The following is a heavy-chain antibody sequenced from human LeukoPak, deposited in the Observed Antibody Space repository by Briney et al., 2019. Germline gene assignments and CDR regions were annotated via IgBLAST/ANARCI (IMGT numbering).Heavy chain of an antibody. Sequence: GGSLRLSCAASGFTFSTYAMSWVRQAPGKGLEWVSTISGSGANTYYADSVRGRFTISRDNSKDTLYLHMNSLRAEDTAVYYCAKERAGYINPYYFDYWGQGTLVTVSS. V-gene: IGHV3-23*01. CDR3: AKERAGYINPYYFDY. CDR1: GFTFSTYA. CDR2: ISGSGANT. D-gene: IGHD3-9*01. J-gene: IGHJ4*02.